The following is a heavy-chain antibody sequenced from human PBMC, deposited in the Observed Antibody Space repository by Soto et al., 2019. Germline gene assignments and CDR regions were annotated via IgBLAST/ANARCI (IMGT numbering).Heavy chain of an antibody. D-gene: IGHD3-9*01. J-gene: IGHJ3*01. CDR2: ISYSGST. CDR3: ASLNFDILTGYYAFAL. CDR1: GGSISGYY. V-gene: IGHV4-59*08. Sequence: PSETLSLTCTVSGGSISGYYWSWIRQSPEKGLEYIGYISYSGSTNYNPSLKSRVTTSLDTSKNQFSLKLSSVTAADTAIYYCASLNFDILTGYYAFALWGQGTMVTV.